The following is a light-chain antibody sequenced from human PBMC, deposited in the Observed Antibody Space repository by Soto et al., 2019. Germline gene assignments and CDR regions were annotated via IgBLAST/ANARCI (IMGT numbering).Light chain of an antibody. Sequence: QSALTPPASVSGSPGQSITISCTGTSSDVGGYNYVSWYQQHPGKAPKLMIYDVSNRPSGVSNRFSGSKSGNTASLTISGLQAVDEADYYFSSYTSSSTPDVFGTGTKLTVL. J-gene: IGLJ1*01. CDR2: DVS. CDR1: SSDVGGYNY. V-gene: IGLV2-14*01. CDR3: SSYTSSSTPDV.